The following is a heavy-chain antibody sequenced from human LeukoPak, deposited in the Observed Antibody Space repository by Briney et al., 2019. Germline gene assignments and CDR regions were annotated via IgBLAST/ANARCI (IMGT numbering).Heavy chain of an antibody. V-gene: IGHV3-48*01. D-gene: IGHD2-15*01. Sequence: GGSLRLSCAASGFPLSSYSINWVRQAPGKGLEWVSYISSSGSAIYYVDSVKGRFTVSRDNAKNSLFLQMNSPRAEDTAVYYCVRVKGSHFDYWAREPWSPSPQ. CDR2: ISSSGSAI. CDR1: GFPLSSYS. J-gene: IGHJ4*02. CDR3: VRVKGSHFDY.